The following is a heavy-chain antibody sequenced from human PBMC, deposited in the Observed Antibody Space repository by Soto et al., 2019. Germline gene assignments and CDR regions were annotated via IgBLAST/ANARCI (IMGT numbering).Heavy chain of an antibody. CDR3: ARVLIPQRYYYYGMDV. CDR1: GFTFISYE. J-gene: IGHJ6*02. CDR2: ISSGGTIT. Sequence: QPWGSLRLSCAASGFTFISYEINWVRQSSFKGLEWVSYISSGGTITYNADSVKGRFTISRDNAKNSLYLQMNSLRAEDTAVYYCARVLIPQRYYYYGMDVWGQGTTVTVSS. D-gene: IGHD1-1*01. V-gene: IGHV3-48*03.